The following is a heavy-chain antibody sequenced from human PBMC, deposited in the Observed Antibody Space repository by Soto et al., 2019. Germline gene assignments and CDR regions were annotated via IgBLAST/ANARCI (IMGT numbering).Heavy chain of an antibody. CDR1: GFTFSSYG. CDR2: IWYDGSNK. Sequence: QVQLVESGGGVVQPGRSLRLSCAASGFTFSSYGMHWVRQAPGKGLEWVAVIWYDGSNKYYADSVKGRFTISRDNSKNTLYLQMNSLRAEDTAVYYCARRGVVDYYYYYMDVWGKGTTVTVSS. J-gene: IGHJ6*03. V-gene: IGHV3-33*01. D-gene: IGHD2-15*01. CDR3: ARRGVVDYYYYYMDV.